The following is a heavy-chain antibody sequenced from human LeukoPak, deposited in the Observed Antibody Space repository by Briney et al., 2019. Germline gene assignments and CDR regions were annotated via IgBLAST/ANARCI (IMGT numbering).Heavy chain of an antibody. D-gene: IGHD2-21*01. J-gene: IGHJ4*02. CDR3: ARHPSYVMWSSTFDY. V-gene: IGHV3-53*01. Sequence: GGSLRLSCAASGFTVSSNYMSWVRQAPGKGLEWVSVIYSGGSTYYADSVKGRFTISRDNSKNTLYLQMNSLRAEDTAVYYCARHPSYVMWSSTFDYWGQGTLVTVSS. CDR1: GFTVSSNY. CDR2: IYSGGST.